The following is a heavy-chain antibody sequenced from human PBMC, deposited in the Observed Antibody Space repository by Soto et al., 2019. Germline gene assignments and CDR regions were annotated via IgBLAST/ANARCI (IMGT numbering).Heavy chain of an antibody. Sequence: GASVKVSCKASGYTFTSYDINWVRQATGQGLEWMGWMNPNSGNTGYAQKFQGRVTMTRNTSISTAYMELSSLRSEDTAVYYCARDPGGYSSGWYPGWFDPWGQGTLVTVSS. V-gene: IGHV1-8*01. CDR3: ARDPGGYSSGWYPGWFDP. D-gene: IGHD6-19*01. CDR1: GYTFTSYD. CDR2: MNPNSGNT. J-gene: IGHJ5*02.